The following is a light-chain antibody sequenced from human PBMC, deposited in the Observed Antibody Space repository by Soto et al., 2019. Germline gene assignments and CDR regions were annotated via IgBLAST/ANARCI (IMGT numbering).Light chain of an antibody. J-gene: IGLJ1*01. CDR1: SSDVGGYNY. CDR2: DVS. V-gene: IGLV2-14*03. CDR3: SSYRTSSTRQIV. Sequence: QSALTQPASVSGSPGQSITISCTGTSSDVGGYNYVSWYQHHPGKAPKLMIYDVSNRPSGVSNRFSGSKSGNTASLSISGLQPEDEADYYCSSYRTSSTRQIVCGTGTKLTVL.